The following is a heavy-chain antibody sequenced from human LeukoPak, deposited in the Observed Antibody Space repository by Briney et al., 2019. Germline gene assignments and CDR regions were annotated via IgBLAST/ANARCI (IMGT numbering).Heavy chain of an antibody. CDR2: IWYDGTIK. Sequence: PGKSLRLSCAASGFTFSDYGMHWVRQAPGKGLEWVANIWYDGTIKNYADSVKGRFTISRDNSKNMLYLQMNSLRGEDTAVYYRARGHQRFGELLGDYWGQGTLVTVSS. CDR1: GFTFSDYG. J-gene: IGHJ4*02. V-gene: IGHV3-33*01. D-gene: IGHD3-10*01. CDR3: ARGHQRFGELLGDY.